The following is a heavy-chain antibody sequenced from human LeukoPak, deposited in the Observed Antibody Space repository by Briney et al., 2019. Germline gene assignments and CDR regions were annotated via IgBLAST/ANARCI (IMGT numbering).Heavy chain of an antibody. CDR1: GFTFSGYG. Sequence: GGSLRLSCAASGFTFSGYGMHWVRQAPGKGLEWVAFIRYDGSNKYYADSVKGRFTISRDNSKNTLYLQMNSLRAEDTAVYYCAKGVSGSYGGGLDYWGQGTLVTVSS. CDR2: IRYDGSNK. D-gene: IGHD1-26*01. CDR3: AKGVSGSYGGGLDY. V-gene: IGHV3-30*02. J-gene: IGHJ4*02.